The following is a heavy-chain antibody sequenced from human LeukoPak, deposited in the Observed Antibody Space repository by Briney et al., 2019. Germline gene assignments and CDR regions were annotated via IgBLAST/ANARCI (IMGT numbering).Heavy chain of an antibody. D-gene: IGHD3-16*01. CDR2: IRDDGTTK. J-gene: IGHJ4*02. CDR3: ARVGGAAPVDY. CDR1: GFTFSNND. Sequence: GGSLRLSCAASGFTFSNNDMRWVRQAPGKGLEWVAFIRDDGTTKYYGDSVKGRFPISRDNSKNTLYLQMNSLRAADTAVYYCARVGGAAPVDYWGQGTLVTVSS. V-gene: IGHV3-30*02.